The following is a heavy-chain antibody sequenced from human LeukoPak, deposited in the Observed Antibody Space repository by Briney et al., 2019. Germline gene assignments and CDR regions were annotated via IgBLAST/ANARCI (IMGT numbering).Heavy chain of an antibody. CDR2: IYYTGST. Sequence: SETLSLTCTVTGGSLSSYYWGWIRQPPGKGLEWIGYIYYTGSTNYNPSLKSRVTISVDTSKNQFSLKLSSVTAADTAVYYCARQQLSQLYYFDNWGQGTLVTVSS. CDR1: GGSLSSYY. J-gene: IGHJ4*02. CDR3: ARQQLSQLYYFDN. V-gene: IGHV4-59*01. D-gene: IGHD6-13*01.